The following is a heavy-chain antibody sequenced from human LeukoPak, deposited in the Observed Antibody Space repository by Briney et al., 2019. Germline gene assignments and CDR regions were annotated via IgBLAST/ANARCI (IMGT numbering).Heavy chain of an antibody. CDR2: VNPNSGGT. CDR1: GGTFSSYA. Sequence: GASVKVSCKASGGTFSSYAISWVRQAPGQGLEWMGRVNPNSGGTNYAQKFQGRVTMTRDTSINTAYMELSRLRSDDTAVYYCARGDAMDVWGQGTTVTVSS. CDR3: ARGDAMDV. V-gene: IGHV1-2*06. J-gene: IGHJ6*02.